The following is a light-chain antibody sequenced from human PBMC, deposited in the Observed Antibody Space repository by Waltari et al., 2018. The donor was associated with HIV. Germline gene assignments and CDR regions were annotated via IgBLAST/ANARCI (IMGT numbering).Light chain of an antibody. CDR1: SNDVGYYNL. V-gene: IGLV2-23*02. Sequence: QSALTQPASVSGSPGQSITISCTGTSNDVGYYNLVSWYQQDPGKAPKVMIYEVSKRPSGASNRFSGSKSGNTASLTISGLQAEDEADYYCGSYAGSNAYVFGIGTKVTVL. CDR2: EVS. J-gene: IGLJ1*01. CDR3: GSYAGSNAYV.